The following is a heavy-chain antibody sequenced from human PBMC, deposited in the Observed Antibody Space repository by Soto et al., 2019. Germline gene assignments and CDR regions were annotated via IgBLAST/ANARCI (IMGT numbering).Heavy chain of an antibody. Sequence: PSETLSLTCAVYGGSFSGYYWTWIRQPPGTGLEWIGEINHSGSTNYNPSLKSRVTISVDTSKNQFSLKLSSVTAADPVVYSCATCPLLIVVLIHPHNSFDPWGPGPLVTLSS. CDR3: ATCPLLIVVLIHPHNSFDP. CDR1: GGSFSGYY. CDR2: INHSGST. D-gene: IGHD3-22*01. J-gene: IGHJ5*02. V-gene: IGHV4-34*01.